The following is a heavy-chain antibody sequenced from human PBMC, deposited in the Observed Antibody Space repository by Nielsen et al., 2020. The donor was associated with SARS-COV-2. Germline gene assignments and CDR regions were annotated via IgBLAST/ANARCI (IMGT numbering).Heavy chain of an antibody. D-gene: IGHD3-10*01. J-gene: IGHJ4*02. Sequence: WIRQPPGKGLEWIGYIYYSGSTNYNPSLKSRVTISVDTSKNQFSLKLSSVTAADTAVYYCARVFTMVRGVIKRENYFDYWGQGTPVTVSS. CDR2: IYYSGST. CDR3: ARVFTMVRGVIKRENYFDY. V-gene: IGHV4-59*01.